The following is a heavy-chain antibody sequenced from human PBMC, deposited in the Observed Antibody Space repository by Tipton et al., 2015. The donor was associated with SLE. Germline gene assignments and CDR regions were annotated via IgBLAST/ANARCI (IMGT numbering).Heavy chain of an antibody. V-gene: IGHV4-59*11. CDR1: GGSISSHY. Sequence: TLSLTCIVSGGSISSHYWSWVRQPPGKGLEWIGYVYYSGSTNYNPSLKSRVTISVDTSKNQFSLKLSSVTAADTAVYYCARDGSYGSGSYSHWGQGTLVTVSS. CDR2: VYYSGST. J-gene: IGHJ4*02. CDR3: ARDGSYGSGSYSH. D-gene: IGHD3-10*01.